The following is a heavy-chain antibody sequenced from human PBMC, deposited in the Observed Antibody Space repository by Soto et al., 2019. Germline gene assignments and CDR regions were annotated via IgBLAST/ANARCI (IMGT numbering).Heavy chain of an antibody. CDR3: ARSSIVGATIHPNFDY. Sequence: SGPTLVNHTQTLTLTCTFSGFSLSTSGMCVSWIRQPPGKALEWLALIDWDDDKYYSTSLKTRLTISKDTSKNQVVLTMTNMDPVDTATYYCARSSIVGATIHPNFDYWGQGTLVTVSS. V-gene: IGHV2-70*01. CDR2: IDWDDDK. D-gene: IGHD1-26*01. J-gene: IGHJ4*02. CDR1: GFSLSTSGMC.